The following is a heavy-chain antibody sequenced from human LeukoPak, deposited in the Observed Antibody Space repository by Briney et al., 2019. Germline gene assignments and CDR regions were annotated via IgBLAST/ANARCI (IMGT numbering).Heavy chain of an antibody. J-gene: IGHJ4*02. Sequence: GGSLRLSCAASGFTVSSNYMSWVRQAPGKGLEWVSVIYSGGSTYYADSVKGRFTISRDNSKNTLYLQMNSLRAEDTAAYYCTREEITGSFDYWGQGTLVTVSS. CDR2: IYSGGST. V-gene: IGHV3-53*01. CDR1: GFTVSSNY. D-gene: IGHD1-14*01. CDR3: TREEITGSFDY.